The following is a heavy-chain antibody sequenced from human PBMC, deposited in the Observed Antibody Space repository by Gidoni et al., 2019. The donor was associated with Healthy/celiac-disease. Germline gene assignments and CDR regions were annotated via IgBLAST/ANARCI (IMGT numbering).Heavy chain of an antibody. V-gene: IGHV1-8*01. Sequence: QVQLVQSGAEVKKPGASVKVSCKASGYTFTSYDINWVRQATGQGLEWMGWMNPNSGNTGYAQKFQGRVTMTRNTSISTAYMELSSLRSEDTAVYYCARGHVLRYFDWLLTQKDAFDIWGQGTMVTVSS. CDR2: MNPNSGNT. J-gene: IGHJ3*02. D-gene: IGHD3-9*01. CDR3: ARGHVLRYFDWLLTQKDAFDI. CDR1: GYTFTSYD.